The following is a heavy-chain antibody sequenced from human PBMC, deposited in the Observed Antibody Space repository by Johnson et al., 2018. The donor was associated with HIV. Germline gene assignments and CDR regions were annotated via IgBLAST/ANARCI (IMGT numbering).Heavy chain of an antibody. D-gene: IGHD3-22*01. CDR2: ISYDGSNN. CDR1: GFTFSSYG. Sequence: QVQLVESGGGVVQPGRSLRLSCAASGFTFSSYGMHWVRQAPGTGLEWVAVISYDGSNNYYADSVKGRFTISRDNSENTAYLQMNGLTVEDTAMYYCGRDYDYDNSDQSGIDVFDVWGQGTKVTVSS. CDR3: GRDYDYDNSDQSGIDVFDV. V-gene: IGHV3-30*03. J-gene: IGHJ3*01.